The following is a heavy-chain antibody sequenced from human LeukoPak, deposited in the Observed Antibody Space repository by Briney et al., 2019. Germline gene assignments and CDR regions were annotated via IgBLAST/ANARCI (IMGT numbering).Heavy chain of an antibody. D-gene: IGHD2-15*01. CDR3: ARLPYCSGGSCYFDY. V-gene: IGHV4-34*01. CDR2: INHSGST. CDR1: GVSFSGYY. J-gene: IGHJ4*02. Sequence: SETLSLTCAVYGVSFSGYYWSWIRQPPGKGLEWIGEINHSGSTNYNPSLKSRVTMSVDTSKHQFSLKLSSVTAADTAVYYCARLPYCSGGSCYFDYWGQGTLVTVSS.